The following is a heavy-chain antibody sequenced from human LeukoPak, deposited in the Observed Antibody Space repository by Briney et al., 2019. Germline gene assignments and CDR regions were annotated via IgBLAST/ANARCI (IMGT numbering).Heavy chain of an antibody. Sequence: GGSLRLSCAASGFTFSSYSMNWVRQAPGKGLEWVSSIGSSSSYIYYADSVKGRFTISRDNAKNSLYLQMNSLRAEDTAVYYCARDLYSGWLFDYWGQGTLVTVSS. J-gene: IGHJ4*02. CDR1: GFTFSSYS. V-gene: IGHV3-21*01. D-gene: IGHD6-19*01. CDR2: IGSSSSYI. CDR3: ARDLYSGWLFDY.